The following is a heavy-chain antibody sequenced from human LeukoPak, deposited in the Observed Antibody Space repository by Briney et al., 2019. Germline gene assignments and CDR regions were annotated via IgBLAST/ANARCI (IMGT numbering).Heavy chain of an antibody. CDR2: IKQDGSEK. CDR3: ARADGNDDAFDI. Sequence: GGSLRLSCAASGFTLSSYWMSWVRQAPGKGLEWVANIKQDGSEKYYVDSVKGRFTISRDNAKNSLYLQMNSLRAEDTAVYYCARADGNDDAFDIWGQGTKVTVSP. CDR1: GFTLSSYW. D-gene: IGHD1-1*01. V-gene: IGHV3-7*01. J-gene: IGHJ3*02.